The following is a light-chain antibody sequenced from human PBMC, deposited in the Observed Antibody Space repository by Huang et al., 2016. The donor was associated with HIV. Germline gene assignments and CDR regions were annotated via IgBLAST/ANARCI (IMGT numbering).Light chain of an antibody. CDR1: QSINTY. CDR3: QQSYSALFT. J-gene: IGKJ3*01. Sequence: DIQMTQSPSSLSASVGDRVTITCRSSQSINTYLNWYRQKRGKAPELLIYSTSNLQSGVPSRFSGSGSGTDFTLTISGLQPEDSATYYCQQSYSALFTFGPGTKVDV. V-gene: IGKV1-39*01. CDR2: STS.